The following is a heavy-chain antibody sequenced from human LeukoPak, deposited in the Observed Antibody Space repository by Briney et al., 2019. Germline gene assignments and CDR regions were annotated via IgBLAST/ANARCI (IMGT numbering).Heavy chain of an antibody. CDR1: GGSFSGYY. Sequence: PSETLSLTCAVYGGSFSGYYWSWIRQPPGKGLEWIGEINHSGSTNYNPSLKSRVTISVDTSKNQFSLKLSSVTAADTAVYYCARDCSSTSCYPNWGQGTLVTVSS. D-gene: IGHD2-2*01. J-gene: IGHJ4*02. V-gene: IGHV4-34*01. CDR3: ARDCSSTSCYPN. CDR2: INHSGST.